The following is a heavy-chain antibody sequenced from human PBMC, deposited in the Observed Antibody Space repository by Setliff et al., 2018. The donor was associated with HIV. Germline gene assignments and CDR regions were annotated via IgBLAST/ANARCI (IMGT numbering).Heavy chain of an antibody. D-gene: IGHD1-26*01. CDR3: VRIWDIVGGPSDY. CDR2: IYYSGST. CDR1: GDSVSNVGYY. Sequence: SETLSLTCTVSGDSVSNVGYYWGWIRQSPGKGLEWIGSIYYSGSTSYNPSLKSRVTISVHTSKNQFSLRLTSVTAADTAVYYCVRIWDIVGGPSDYWGLGIMVTSPQ. J-gene: IGHJ4*02. V-gene: IGHV4-39*01.